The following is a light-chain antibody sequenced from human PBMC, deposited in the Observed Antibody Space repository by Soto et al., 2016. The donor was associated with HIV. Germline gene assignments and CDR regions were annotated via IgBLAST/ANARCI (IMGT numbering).Light chain of an antibody. Sequence: DIQMTQSPSSLSASVGDRVTITCRASQGISNYLAWFQQKPGKAPKSLIYAASTLHSGVPSRFSGSGSGTEFTLTISSLQPEDFAIYYCQHLNSFLPWTFGQGTKVEVK. CDR3: QHLNSFLPWT. J-gene: IGKJ1*01. V-gene: IGKV1-16*01. CDR2: AAS. CDR1: QGISNY.